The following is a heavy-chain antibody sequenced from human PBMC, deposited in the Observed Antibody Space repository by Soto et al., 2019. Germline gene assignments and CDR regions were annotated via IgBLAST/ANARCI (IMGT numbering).Heavy chain of an antibody. CDR3: AKVSGDQLLSTFDY. Sequence: GGSLRLSCAGSGFTFSRYVMSWVRQAPGKGLEWVSAISGSGGSTYFADSVKGRFTISRDNSKNTLYLQMNRLRAEDTAVYYCAKVSGDQLLSTFDYWGQGTLVTVSP. CDR1: GFTFSRYV. D-gene: IGHD2-2*01. V-gene: IGHV3-23*01. J-gene: IGHJ4*02. CDR2: ISGSGGST.